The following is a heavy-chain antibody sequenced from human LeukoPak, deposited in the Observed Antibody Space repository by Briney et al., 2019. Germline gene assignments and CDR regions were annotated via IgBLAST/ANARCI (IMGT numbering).Heavy chain of an antibody. J-gene: IGHJ4*02. D-gene: IGHD4-23*01. CDR3: ATKTPGNPYDY. CDR1: GLTFSTSP. CDR2: TSGTTGDT. V-gene: IGHV3-23*01. Sequence: GGSLRLSCAASGLTFSTSPMNWVRQAPGKGLEWVSTSGTTGDTYYADSVKGRFTISRDNYKNTLYLQMTSLRAEDTALYYCATKTPGNPYDYWGQGTLVIVSP.